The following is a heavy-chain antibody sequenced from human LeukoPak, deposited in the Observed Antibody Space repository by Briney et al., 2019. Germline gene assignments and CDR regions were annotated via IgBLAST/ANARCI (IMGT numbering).Heavy chain of an antibody. CDR2: ISSSSSYI. V-gene: IGHV3-21*04. J-gene: IGHJ4*02. Sequence: WGSLRLSCAASGFTFSSYSMNWVRQAPGKGLEWVSSISSSSSYIYYADSVKGRFTISRDNAKNSLYLQMNSLRSEDTAVYYCAREDYGDYALDWGQGTLVTVSS. D-gene: IGHD4-17*01. CDR3: AREDYGDYALD. CDR1: GFTFSSYS.